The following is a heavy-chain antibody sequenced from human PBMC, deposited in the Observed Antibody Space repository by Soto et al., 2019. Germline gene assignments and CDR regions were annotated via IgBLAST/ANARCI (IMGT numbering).Heavy chain of an antibody. D-gene: IGHD2-8*01. CDR1: GFTFRSYS. J-gene: IGHJ6*04. Sequence: EVQLVESGGRLVQPGGTLRISCAASGFTFRSYSMSWVRQAPGKGLEWVSYISSGSTTIYYADSVKGLFTVSRDSAKNSLYLQMNNLRAEDTAVYYCARAVYVNTQPHGFYYYMDVWGEGTTVTVSS. V-gene: IGHV3-48*04. CDR2: ISSGSTTI. CDR3: ARAVYVNTQPHGFYYYMDV.